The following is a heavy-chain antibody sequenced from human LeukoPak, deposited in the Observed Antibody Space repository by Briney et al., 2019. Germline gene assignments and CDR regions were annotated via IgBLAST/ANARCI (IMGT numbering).Heavy chain of an antibody. Sequence: RASVKVSCTASGYTFTSHWIQWVRQAPGQGLEWMGLINPSDGSIAYAHRFQGRVTMTRDTSTSIVYMDLSSLRSEDTAVYYCAKAPRNSSTMLDYWGQGTLLTVSS. CDR3: AKAPRNSSTMLDY. CDR2: INPSDGSI. V-gene: IGHV1-46*01. J-gene: IGHJ4*02. CDR1: GYTFTSHW. D-gene: IGHD6-13*01.